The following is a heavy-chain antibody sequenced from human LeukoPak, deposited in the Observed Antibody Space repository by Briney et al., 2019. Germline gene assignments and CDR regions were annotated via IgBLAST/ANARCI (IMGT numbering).Heavy chain of an antibody. Sequence: GASVKVSCKASGYTFTSYYMHWVRQAPGQGLEWMGIINPSGGSTSYAQKFQGRVTMTRDTSTSTVYMELSSLRSEDTAVYYCARGLSHYDRSGLTPLLNYWGQGTLVTVSS. V-gene: IGHV1-46*01. D-gene: IGHD3-22*01. CDR2: INPSGGST. CDR3: ARGLSHYDRSGLTPLLNY. J-gene: IGHJ4*02. CDR1: GYTFTSYY.